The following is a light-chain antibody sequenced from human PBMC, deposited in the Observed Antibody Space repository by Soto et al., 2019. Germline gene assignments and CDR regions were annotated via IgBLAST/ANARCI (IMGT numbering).Light chain of an antibody. V-gene: IGKV1-39*01. J-gene: IGKJ1*01. CDR2: AAS. CDR3: QQSFSSRWT. Sequence: DVQMTQSPSSLSASVGDRVTSTGRASETISTYLNWYRQKPGPAPELLLYAASSLQSGVPSRFRGRGSGTDFTLTISSLQPADFATYYCQQSFSSRWTFGQGTKGGYQ. CDR1: ETISTY.